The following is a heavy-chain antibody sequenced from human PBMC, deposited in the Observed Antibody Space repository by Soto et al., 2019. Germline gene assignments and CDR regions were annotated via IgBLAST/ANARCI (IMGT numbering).Heavy chain of an antibody. D-gene: IGHD5-12*01. CDR2: ISGSGGST. V-gene: IGHV3-23*01. Sequence: AGGSLRLSCAASGFTFSSYAMSWVRQAPGKGLEWVSAISGSGGSTYYADSVKGRFTISRDNSKNTLYLQMNSLRAEDTAVYYCANMGYTVLRGDYWGQGTLVTVSS. CDR1: GFTFSSYA. J-gene: IGHJ4*02. CDR3: ANMGYTVLRGDY.